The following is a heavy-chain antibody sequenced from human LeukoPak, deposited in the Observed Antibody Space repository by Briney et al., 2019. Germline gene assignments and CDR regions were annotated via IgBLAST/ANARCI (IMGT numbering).Heavy chain of an antibody. CDR1: DYPFTTYG. Sequence: ASVKVSCKASDYPFTTYGITWVRQAPGQGLEWMGWIRTSNGSTSYSERFQGRVIMTADTSTRTAYMELRGLRSDGTAVYYCARVAPDALLVWFGEYDLWGRGTLVTVSS. CDR2: IRTSNGST. V-gene: IGHV1-18*01. J-gene: IGHJ5*02. CDR3: ARVAPDALLVWFGEYDL. D-gene: IGHD3-10*01.